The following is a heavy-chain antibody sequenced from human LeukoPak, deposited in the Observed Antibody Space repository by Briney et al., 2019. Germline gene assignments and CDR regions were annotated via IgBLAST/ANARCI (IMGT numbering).Heavy chain of an antibody. Sequence: GGSLRLSCAASGFTFDDYAMHWFRQAPGKGLEWVSGISWNSGSIGYADSVKGRFTISRDNAKNSLYLQMNSLRAEDTALYYCAKVQGYSYGFFDYWGQGTLVTVSS. CDR2: ISWNSGSI. D-gene: IGHD5-18*01. V-gene: IGHV3-9*01. CDR1: GFTFDDYA. J-gene: IGHJ4*02. CDR3: AKVQGYSYGFFDY.